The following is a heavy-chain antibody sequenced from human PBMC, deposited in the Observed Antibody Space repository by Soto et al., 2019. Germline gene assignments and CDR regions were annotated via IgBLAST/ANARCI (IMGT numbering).Heavy chain of an antibody. Sequence: KPSETLSLTCTVSGGSIGTYYWSWIRQPPGKGLEYIGYINYSGTTKYNPSLKSRVTMSVDTSKNQFSLKVSSVTAADTAVYYCARDSYDTTHFFDYWGRGTLVTVSS. CDR3: ARDSYDTTHFFDY. V-gene: IGHV4-59*01. CDR1: GGSIGTYY. D-gene: IGHD3-22*01. CDR2: INYSGTT. J-gene: IGHJ4*02.